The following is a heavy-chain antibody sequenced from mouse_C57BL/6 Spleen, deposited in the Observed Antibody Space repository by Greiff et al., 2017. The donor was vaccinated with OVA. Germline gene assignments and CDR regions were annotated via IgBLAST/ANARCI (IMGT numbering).Heavy chain of an antibody. CDR2: IDPSDSET. CDR3: AREGLGRGYFDY. J-gene: IGHJ2*01. CDR1: GYTFTSYW. Sequence: QVQLQQPGAELVRPGSSVKLSCKASGYTFTSYWMHWVKQRPIQGLEWIGNIDPSDSETHYNQKFKDKATLTVDKSSSTAYMQLSSLTSEDSAVDYCAREGLGRGYFDYWGQGTTLTVSS. V-gene: IGHV1-52*01. D-gene: IGHD4-1*01.